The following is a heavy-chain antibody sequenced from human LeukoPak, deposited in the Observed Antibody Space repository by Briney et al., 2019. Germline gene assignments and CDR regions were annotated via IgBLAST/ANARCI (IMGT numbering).Heavy chain of an antibody. CDR1: GLTFRSYA. D-gene: IGHD3-10*01. V-gene: IGHV3-30-3*01. J-gene: IGHJ6*02. Sequence: GGSLRLSCAASGLTFRSYAMHWVRQAPGKGLEWVAVISYDGSDKYYTDSVKGRFTISRDNSKNTLYLQMNSLRAEDTAVYYCARDRMVRGHYGMDVWGQGTTVTVSS. CDR2: ISYDGSDK. CDR3: ARDRMVRGHYGMDV.